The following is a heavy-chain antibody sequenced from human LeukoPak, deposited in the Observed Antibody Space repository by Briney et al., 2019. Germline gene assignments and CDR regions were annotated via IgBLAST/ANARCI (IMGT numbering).Heavy chain of an antibody. Sequence: PGGSLRLSCAASGFTFSSYAMSWVRQAPGKGLEWVSGISGSAYNTYYADSVQGRFTISRDNSKNTLYLQMNSLIAEDTAVYYCAKEAAYSGYDYPDYWGQGTLVTVSS. CDR1: GFTFSSYA. J-gene: IGHJ4*02. CDR3: AKEAAYSGYDYPDY. D-gene: IGHD5-12*01. V-gene: IGHV3-23*01. CDR2: ISGSAYNT.